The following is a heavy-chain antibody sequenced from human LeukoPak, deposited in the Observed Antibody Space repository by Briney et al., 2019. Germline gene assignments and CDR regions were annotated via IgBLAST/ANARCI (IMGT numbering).Heavy chain of an antibody. V-gene: IGHV1-24*01. Sequence: GASVKVSCKVSGYTLTELSMHWVRQAPGKGLEWMGGFDPEDGETIYAQKFQGRVTMTEDTSTDTAYMELSGLRSEDTAVYYCATAAYYDILTVNPIDAFDIWGQGTMVTVSS. CDR1: GYTLTELS. CDR3: ATAAYYDILTVNPIDAFDI. D-gene: IGHD3-9*01. CDR2: FDPEDGET. J-gene: IGHJ3*02.